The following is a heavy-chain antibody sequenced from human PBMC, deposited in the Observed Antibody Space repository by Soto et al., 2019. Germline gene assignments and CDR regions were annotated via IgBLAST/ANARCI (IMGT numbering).Heavy chain of an antibody. Sequence: QVQLVQSGAEVKKPGSSVKVSCKASGGTFSSYAISWVRQAPGQGLEWMGGIIPLFGTANYAQKFQGRVTINADKSTSTAYMEVSSLRSEDTAVYYCATLGGTAMVKIDYWGQGTLVTVSS. J-gene: IGHJ4*02. D-gene: IGHD5-18*01. CDR3: ATLGGTAMVKIDY. V-gene: IGHV1-69*06. CDR2: IIPLFGTA. CDR1: GGTFSSYA.